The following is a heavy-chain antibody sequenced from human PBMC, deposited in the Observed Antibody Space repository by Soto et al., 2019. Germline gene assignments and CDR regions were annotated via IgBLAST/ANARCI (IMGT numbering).Heavy chain of an antibody. CDR3: ARKGAYYGSGSYPDAFGI. D-gene: IGHD3-10*01. CDR2: ISSSTSTI. Sequence: GGSLRLSCAASGFTFSSYSMNWVRPAPGKGLEWVSYISSSTSTISYADSVRGRFTISRDNAKNSLYLQMNSLRVEDTAVYYCARKGAYYGSGSYPDAFGIWGQGTMVTVSS. CDR1: GFTFSSYS. J-gene: IGHJ3*02. V-gene: IGHV3-48*01.